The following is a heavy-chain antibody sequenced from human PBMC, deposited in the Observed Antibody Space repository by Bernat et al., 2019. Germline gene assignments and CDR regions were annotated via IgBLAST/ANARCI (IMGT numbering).Heavy chain of an antibody. D-gene: IGHD3-10*01. CDR1: GGSISSYH. V-gene: IGHV4-59*01. Sequence: QAQLQESDPGLVKPSETLSLTCTVSGGSISSYHWSWIRQLPGKGLEWMGDCYYSGSTNYNPSLKSRVTISVDKSKKQFSLKLSSVAAADTAVYYCATLVPPEGSVDYWGQGTLVTVSS. J-gene: IGHJ4*02. CDR3: ATLVPPEGSVDY. CDR2: CYYSGST.